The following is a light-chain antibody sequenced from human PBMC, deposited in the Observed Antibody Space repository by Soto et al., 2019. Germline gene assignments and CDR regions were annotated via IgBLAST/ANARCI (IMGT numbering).Light chain of an antibody. J-gene: IGKJ4*01. CDR2: GAS. CDR1: HRVSSY. V-gene: IGKV3-15*01. CDR3: QQYNNWPLT. Sequence: EILMTQSPATLSVSPGESATLSCRASHRVSSYLAWYQQKPGQAPRLLIYGASTRATGIPARFSGSGSGTVFTLTISSLPSEDFAVYFCQQYNNWPLTFGGGTKVEIK.